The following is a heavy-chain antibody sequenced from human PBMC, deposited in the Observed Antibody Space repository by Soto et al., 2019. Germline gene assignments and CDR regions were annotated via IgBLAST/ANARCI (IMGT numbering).Heavy chain of an antibody. Sequence: SETLSLTCAVSGGCINSGGYYWSWIRQRPGTGLEWIGNIYYSGSTYYNPSLKRRVTISLDTSKNQFSLWLRSVTAADTAVYYCAAGDARGLLVAYWGQGTLVTVSS. CDR2: IYYSGST. CDR3: AAGDARGLLVAY. D-gene: IGHD3-16*02. J-gene: IGHJ4*02. CDR1: GGCINSGGYY. V-gene: IGHV4-31*11.